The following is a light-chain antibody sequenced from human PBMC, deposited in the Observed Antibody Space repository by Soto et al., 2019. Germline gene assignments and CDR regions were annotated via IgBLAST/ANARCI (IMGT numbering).Light chain of an antibody. J-gene: IGKJ3*01. CDR1: QSVSSSY. Sequence: EIVLTQSPGTLSLSPGERATLSCRASQSVSSSYLAWYQQKPGQAPRLLIYGASSRATGIPDRFSGSGSGTDFTLTISRLEPEDFAFYYCQQYGSSRFTFCPGTKVDIK. V-gene: IGKV3-20*01. CDR3: QQYGSSRFT. CDR2: GAS.